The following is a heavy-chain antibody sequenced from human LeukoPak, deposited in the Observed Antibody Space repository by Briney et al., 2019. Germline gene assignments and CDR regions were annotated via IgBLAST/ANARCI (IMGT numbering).Heavy chain of an antibody. Sequence: GESLKISCKGSGYSFTTYRIGWVRQMPGKGLEWMGIIYPGDSDTRYSPSFQGQDSISADESISTAYLQWSSLRASDTAMYYCARLIRGNRYYFDYWGQGTLVTVSS. CDR2: IYPGDSDT. CDR3: ARLIRGNRYYFDY. CDR1: GYSFTTYR. V-gene: IGHV5-51*01. D-gene: IGHD5-18*01. J-gene: IGHJ4*02.